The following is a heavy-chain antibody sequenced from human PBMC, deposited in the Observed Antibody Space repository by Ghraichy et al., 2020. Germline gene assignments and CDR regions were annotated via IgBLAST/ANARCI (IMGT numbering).Heavy chain of an antibody. Sequence: SVKVSCKASGFTFTSSAVQWVRQARGQRLEWIGWIVVGSGNTNYAQKFQERVTITRDMSTSTAYMELSSLRSEDTAVYYCAADYGPAGSPDPWGQGTLVTVSS. CDR2: IVVGSGNT. D-gene: IGHD3-10*01. V-gene: IGHV1-58*01. CDR3: AADYGPAGSPDP. J-gene: IGHJ5*02. CDR1: GFTFTSSA.